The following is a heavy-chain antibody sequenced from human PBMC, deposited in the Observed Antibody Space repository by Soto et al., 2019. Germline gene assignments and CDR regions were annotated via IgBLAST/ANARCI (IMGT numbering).Heavy chain of an antibody. CDR1: GDSVNSGAHY. D-gene: IGHD1-1*01. Sequence: QVQLKESGPGLVKLSETLSLTCIVSGDSVNSGAHYWSWIRQPRGTVLEWIGYISSSGTTTYSPSLRSRIIISTDTSRNLLSLRLTSVTAADTAIYYCAMEKRRYGTYSSWFDLLGQGTLVTV. CDR2: ISSSGTT. J-gene: IGHJ5*02. CDR3: AMEKRRYGTYSSWFDL. V-gene: IGHV4-61*08.